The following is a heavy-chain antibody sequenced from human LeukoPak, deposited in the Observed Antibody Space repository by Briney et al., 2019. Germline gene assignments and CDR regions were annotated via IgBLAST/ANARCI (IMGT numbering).Heavy chain of an antibody. CDR1: GASLSSYY. Sequence: PSETLSLTCTVSGASLSSYYWSWIRQPAGKGLEWIGRIYTSGNTNYNPSLKSRVTMSVDTSKNQFSLKLSSVTAADTAVYYCARHKGAFYYYYYMDVWGKGTTVTISS. J-gene: IGHJ6*03. CDR3: ARHKGAFYYYYYMDV. V-gene: IGHV4-4*07. CDR2: IYTSGNT. D-gene: IGHD3-16*01.